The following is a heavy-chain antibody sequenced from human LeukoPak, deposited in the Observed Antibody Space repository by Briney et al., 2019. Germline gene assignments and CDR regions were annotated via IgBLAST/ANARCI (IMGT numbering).Heavy chain of an antibody. V-gene: IGHV3-30-3*01. CDR1: GFTFSSYT. Sequence: GWSLRLSCAASGFTFSSYTMQWVRQAPGKGLEWISLLSYDGSNDYYADSVKGRFSISRDNSRNTLYLQMDSLRAEDTAVYYCARTYYYDRSGYYDNWFDPWGQGTLVTVAS. D-gene: IGHD3-22*01. CDR3: ARTYYYDRSGYYDNWFDP. CDR2: LSYDGSND. J-gene: IGHJ5*02.